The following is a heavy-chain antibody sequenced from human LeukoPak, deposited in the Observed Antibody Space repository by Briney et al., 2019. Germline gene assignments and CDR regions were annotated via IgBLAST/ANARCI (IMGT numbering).Heavy chain of an antibody. CDR3: ARVTVDTAMNFDY. CDR1: GGSFSGYY. V-gene: IGHV4-34*01. CDR2: INHSGST. J-gene: IGHJ4*02. D-gene: IGHD5-18*01. Sequence: SETLSLTCAVYGGSFSGYYWSWIRQPPGKGLEWIGEINHSGSTNYNTSLKSRVTISVDTSKNQFSLKLSSVTAAETAVYYCARVTVDTAMNFDYWGQGTLVTVSS.